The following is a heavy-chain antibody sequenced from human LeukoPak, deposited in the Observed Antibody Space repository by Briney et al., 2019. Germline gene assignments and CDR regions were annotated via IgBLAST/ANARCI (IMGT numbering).Heavy chain of an antibody. CDR2: IKSKTDGGTT. J-gene: IGHJ4*02. CDR1: GFTFINAW. D-gene: IGHD1-1*01. Sequence: GGSLRHSCAAFGFTFINAWMSWVRQAPGKGLEWVGRIKSKTDGGTTDYAAPVKGRFTISRDDSKNTLYLQMNSLKTEDTAVQYCTTGNCNDDLDYCGQGTLVTVSS. CDR3: TTGNCNDDLDY. V-gene: IGHV3-15*01.